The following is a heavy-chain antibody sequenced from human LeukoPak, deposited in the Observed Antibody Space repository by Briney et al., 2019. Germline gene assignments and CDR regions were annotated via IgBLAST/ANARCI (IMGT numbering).Heavy chain of an antibody. J-gene: IGHJ4*02. CDR1: GGSIRSSSYN. V-gene: IGHV4-39*07. D-gene: IGHD3-9*01. CDR3: ARPSMTYYDILTGYYRPGPFDY. CDR2: IHYTGST. Sequence: SETLSLTCAVSGGSIRSSSYNWGWIRQPPGKGLELIGSIHYTGSTYYNPSLKSRVTISVDTSNNQFSLKLTSVTAADTAVYYCARPSMTYYDILTGYYRPGPFDYWGQGTLVTVSS.